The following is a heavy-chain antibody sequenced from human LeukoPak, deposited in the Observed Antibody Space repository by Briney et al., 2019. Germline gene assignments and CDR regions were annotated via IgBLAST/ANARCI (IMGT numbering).Heavy chain of an antibody. D-gene: IGHD5-12*01. J-gene: IGHJ5*02. Sequence: SETLSLTCTVSGGSISSSSYYWGWIRQPPGKGLEWIGSIYYSGSTYYNPSLKSRVTMSVDTSKNQFSLKLSSVTAADTAVYYCARDLYKYSGYDLAWFDPWGQGTLVTVSS. V-gene: IGHV4-39*07. CDR2: IYYSGST. CDR1: GGSISSSSYY. CDR3: ARDLYKYSGYDLAWFDP.